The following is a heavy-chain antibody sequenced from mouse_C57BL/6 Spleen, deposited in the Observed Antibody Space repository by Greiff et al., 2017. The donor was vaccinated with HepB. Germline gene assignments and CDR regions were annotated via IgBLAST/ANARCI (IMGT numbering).Heavy chain of an antibody. CDR2: INPSNGGT. J-gene: IGHJ4*01. Sequence: QVQLQQPGTELVKPGASVKLSCKASGYTFTSYWMHWVKQRPGQGLEWIGNINPSNGGTNYNEKFKSKATLTVDKSSSSAYMQLSSLTSEDSAVYYCARGGNYVYYAMDYWGQGTSVTVSS. D-gene: IGHD2-1*01. CDR3: ARGGNYVYYAMDY. V-gene: IGHV1-53*01. CDR1: GYTFTSYW.